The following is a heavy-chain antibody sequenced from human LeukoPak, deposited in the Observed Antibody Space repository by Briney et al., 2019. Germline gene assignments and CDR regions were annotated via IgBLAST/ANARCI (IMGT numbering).Heavy chain of an antibody. J-gene: IGHJ4*02. Sequence: GGSLRLSCAASGFTFSSYSMNWVRQAPGKGLEWVSSISSSSSYIYYADSVKGRFTISRDNAENALYLQMNSRGAEATDVYYCARSGYSYGYVDYWGQGTLVTVSS. D-gene: IGHD5-18*01. CDR3: ARSGYSYGYVDY. CDR2: ISSSSSYI. CDR1: GFTFSSYS. V-gene: IGHV3-21*01.